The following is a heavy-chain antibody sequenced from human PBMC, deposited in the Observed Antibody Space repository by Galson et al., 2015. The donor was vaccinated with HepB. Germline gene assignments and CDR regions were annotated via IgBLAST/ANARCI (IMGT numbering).Heavy chain of an antibody. CDR1: GFTFSSYG. Sequence: SLRLSCAASGFTFSSYGMHWVRQAPGKGLEWVAVIWYDGSNKYYADSVKGRFTISRDNSKNTLYLQMNSLRAEDTAVYYCAREGLGYCSGGSCYPEEWGQGTLVTVSS. CDR2: IWYDGSNK. V-gene: IGHV3-33*08. J-gene: IGHJ4*02. CDR3: AREGLGYCSGGSCYPEE. D-gene: IGHD2-15*01.